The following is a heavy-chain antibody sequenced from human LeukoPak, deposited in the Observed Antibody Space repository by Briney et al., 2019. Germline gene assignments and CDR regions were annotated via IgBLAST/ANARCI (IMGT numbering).Heavy chain of an antibody. D-gene: IGHD6-13*01. CDR2: IDAGNGRT. Sequence: ASVKVSCKASGYDFTKYAVQWVRQAPGQRLEWMGWIDAGNGRTKYSQDFQGRVTMTTDTSTSTAYMELRSLRSDDTAVYYCARDEAAAAGNFDYWGQGTLVTVSS. V-gene: IGHV1-3*01. J-gene: IGHJ4*02. CDR3: ARDEAAAAGNFDY. CDR1: GYDFTKYA.